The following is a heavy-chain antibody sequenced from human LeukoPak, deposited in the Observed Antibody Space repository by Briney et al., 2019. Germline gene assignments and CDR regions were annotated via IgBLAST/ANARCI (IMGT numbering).Heavy chain of an antibody. Sequence: ASVKVSCKASGYTFTCYYMHWVREAPGQGLEWIGRINPNSGSTSYAQKFQGRVTMTRDTSTSTVYMELSSLRSEDTAVYYCATELGMRKDFDYWGQGTLVTVSS. CDR1: GYTFTCYY. CDR2: INPNSGST. CDR3: ATELGMRKDFDY. V-gene: IGHV1-46*01. D-gene: IGHD7-27*01. J-gene: IGHJ4*02.